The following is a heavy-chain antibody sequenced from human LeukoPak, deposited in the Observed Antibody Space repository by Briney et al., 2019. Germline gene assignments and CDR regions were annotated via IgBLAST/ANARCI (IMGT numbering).Heavy chain of an antibody. Sequence: GGSLSLSCAASGFTFSSYGMHWVRQAPGKGLEWVAFIRYDGSNKYYADSVKGRFTISRDNSKNTLYLQMNSLRAEDTAVYYCAKDPITMIVVVNPLFDYWGQGTLVTVSS. CDR1: GFTFSSYG. CDR2: IRYDGSNK. V-gene: IGHV3-30*02. D-gene: IGHD3-22*01. J-gene: IGHJ4*02. CDR3: AKDPITMIVVVNPLFDY.